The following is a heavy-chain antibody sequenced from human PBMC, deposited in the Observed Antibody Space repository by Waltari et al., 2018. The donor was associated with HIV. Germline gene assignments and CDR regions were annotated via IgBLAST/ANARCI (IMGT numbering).Heavy chain of an antibody. D-gene: IGHD2-21*02. CDR3: AKTHRGNCGGDCYSHFDY. V-gene: IGHV3-43D*03. J-gene: IGHJ4*02. Sequence: EVQLVESGGVVVQPGGSLRLSCAASGFTFDDYAMHWVRQAPGKGLEWVSLISWDGGSTYYADSVKGRFTISRDNSKNSLYLQMNSLRAEDTALYYCAKTHRGNCGGDCYSHFDYWGQGTLVTVSS. CDR2: ISWDGGST. CDR1: GFTFDDYA.